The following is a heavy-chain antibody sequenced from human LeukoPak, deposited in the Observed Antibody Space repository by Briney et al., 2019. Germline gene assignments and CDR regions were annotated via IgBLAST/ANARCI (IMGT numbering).Heavy chain of an antibody. CDR1: DGTVSSSSYY. D-gene: IGHD3-9*01. CDR3: VCEILTGYYVSDY. Sequence: KTSETLSLTCTVSDGTVSSSSYYWGWIRQPPGKGPEWIGSALYTESTYYNPSLKSRVNISVDTSRNQFSLKLTSVTAADTAVYYCVCEILTGYYVSDYWGQGKLVTVSS. CDR2: ALYTEST. V-gene: IGHV4-39*07. J-gene: IGHJ4*02.